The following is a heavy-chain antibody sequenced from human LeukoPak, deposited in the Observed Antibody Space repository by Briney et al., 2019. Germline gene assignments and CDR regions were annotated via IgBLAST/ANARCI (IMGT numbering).Heavy chain of an antibody. Sequence: PGGSLRHSCAASGFTFSSYEMNWVRQAPGKGLEWVSCITSSGSSIYYADSVKGRFTISRDNAKNSLYLQMNSLRAEDTAVYYCARFTGTGWYSWGQGTLVTVSS. CDR2: ITSSGSSI. CDR1: GFTFSSYE. CDR3: ARFTGTGWYS. V-gene: IGHV3-48*03. D-gene: IGHD6-19*01. J-gene: IGHJ4*02.